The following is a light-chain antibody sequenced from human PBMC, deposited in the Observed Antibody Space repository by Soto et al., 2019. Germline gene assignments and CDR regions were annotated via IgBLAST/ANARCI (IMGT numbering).Light chain of an antibody. CDR3: QQYDNLPIT. Sequence: DIQMTQSPSSLSASGGDRVTITCQASQDISNYLNWYQQKPGKAPKLLIYDASNLETGVPSRFSGSGSGTDFTFNISSLQPEDIATYYCQQYDNLPITFGGGTKVAIK. J-gene: IGKJ4*01. V-gene: IGKV1-33*01. CDR2: DAS. CDR1: QDISNY.